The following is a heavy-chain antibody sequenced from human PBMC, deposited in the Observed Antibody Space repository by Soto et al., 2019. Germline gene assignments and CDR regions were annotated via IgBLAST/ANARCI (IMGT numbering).Heavy chain of an antibody. D-gene: IGHD3-3*01. J-gene: IGHJ4*02. CDR3: ARGATYYDFWSGYGYFDY. CDR1: GFTFSSYA. V-gene: IGHV3-30-3*01. CDR2: ISYDGSNK. Sequence: QVQLVESGGGVVQPGRSLRLSCAASGFTFSSYAMHWVRQAPGKGRGWVAVISYDGSNKYYADSVKGRFTISRDNSKNTLYLQMNSLRAEDTAVYYCARGATYYDFWSGYGYFDYWGQGTLVTVSS.